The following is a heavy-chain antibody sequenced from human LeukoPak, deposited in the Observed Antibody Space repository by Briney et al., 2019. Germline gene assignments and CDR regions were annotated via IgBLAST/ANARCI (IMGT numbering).Heavy chain of an antibody. Sequence: ASVKVSCKASGYTFTGYYMHWVRQAPGQGLEWMGWINPNSGGTNYAQKFQGRVTMTRDTSISTAYMELSRLRSDDTAVYHCARDPNSCTVTTCDNWFDPWGQGTLVTVSS. V-gene: IGHV1-2*02. D-gene: IGHD4-17*01. CDR3: ARDPNSCTVTTCDNWFDP. CDR2: INPNSGGT. CDR1: GYTFTGYY. J-gene: IGHJ5*02.